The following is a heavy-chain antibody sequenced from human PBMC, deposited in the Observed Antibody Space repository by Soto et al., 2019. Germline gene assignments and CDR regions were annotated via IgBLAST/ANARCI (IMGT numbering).Heavy chain of an antibody. J-gene: IGHJ4*02. CDR3: ARGGDSSGYDY. CDR2: IGTAGDT. V-gene: IGHV3-13*04. D-gene: IGHD3-22*01. CDR1: GFTFSSYD. Sequence: EVQLVESGGGLVQPGGSLRLSCAASGFTFSSYDMHWVRQATGKGLEWVSAIGTAGDTYYPGSVKGRFTISRENAKNSLYLQMNSRRAGDTAVYYCARGGDSSGYDYWGQGTLVTVSS.